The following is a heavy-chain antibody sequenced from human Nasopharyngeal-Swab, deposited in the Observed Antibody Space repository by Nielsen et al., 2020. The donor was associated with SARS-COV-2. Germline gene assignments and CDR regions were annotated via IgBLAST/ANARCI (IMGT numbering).Heavy chain of an antibody. V-gene: IGHV3-23*01. J-gene: IGHJ4*02. D-gene: IGHD6-19*01. CDR3: AKKVDGWYGFDY. Sequence: GESLKISCAASGFTFSSYVMSWVRQAPGKGPEWVSGLTSDGASTDYADSVKGRFTISRDTSKNTVYMQMNSLRAEDTAVYYCAKKVDGWYGFDYWGQGTLVTVSS. CDR2: LTSDGAST. CDR1: GFTFSSYV.